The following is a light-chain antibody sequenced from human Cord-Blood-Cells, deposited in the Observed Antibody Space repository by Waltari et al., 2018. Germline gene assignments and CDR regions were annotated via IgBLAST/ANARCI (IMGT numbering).Light chain of an antibody. Sequence: EIVLTQSPATLSLSPGERATLSCRASQSFSSYLAWYHQKPGQAPRLLIYDASNRATGIPARFSSSGSGTDFTLTISSLEPEDFAVYYCQQRSNWPWTFGQGTKVEIK. J-gene: IGKJ1*01. CDR3: QQRSNWPWT. V-gene: IGKV3-11*01. CDR1: QSFSSY. CDR2: DAS.